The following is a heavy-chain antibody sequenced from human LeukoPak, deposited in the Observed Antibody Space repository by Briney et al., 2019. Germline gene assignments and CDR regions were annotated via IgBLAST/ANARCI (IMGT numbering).Heavy chain of an antibody. V-gene: IGHV1-69*13. Sequence: GASVKVSCKASGGTFSSYAISWVRQAPGQGLEWMGGIIPIFGTANYAQKFQGRVTITADESTSTAYMELSSLRSEDTAVYYCASAGVCGRDCYSFDYCGEGTL. CDR2: IIPIFGTA. CDR3: ASAGVCGRDCYSFDY. CDR1: GGTFSSYA. J-gene: IGHJ4*01. D-gene: IGHD2-21*02.